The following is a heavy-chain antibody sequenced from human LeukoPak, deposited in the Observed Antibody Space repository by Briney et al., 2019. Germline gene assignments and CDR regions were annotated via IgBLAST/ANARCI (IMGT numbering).Heavy chain of an antibody. CDR3: ARGPYDILTGYIYYYYYGMDV. D-gene: IGHD3-9*01. CDR2: ISAYNGNT. Sequence: AAVKVSCKASGYTFTSYGISWVRQAPGQGLEWVGWISAYNGNTNYAQKLQGRVTMTTDTSTSTAYMELRSLRSDDTAVYYCARGPYDILTGYIYYYYYGMDVWGQGTTVTVSS. V-gene: IGHV1-18*01. J-gene: IGHJ6*02. CDR1: GYTFTSYG.